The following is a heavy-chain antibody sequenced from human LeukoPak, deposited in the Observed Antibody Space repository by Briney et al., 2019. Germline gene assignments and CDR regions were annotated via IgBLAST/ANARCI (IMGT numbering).Heavy chain of an antibody. D-gene: IGHD6-13*01. Sequence: GGSLRLSCAASGFTFSSYGMSWVGQAPGKGLEWVSAISGSGGSTYYADSVKGRFTISRDNSKNTLYLQMNSLRAEDTAVYYCAKDREYSSSCADYWGQGTLVTVSS. CDR3: AKDREYSSSCADY. V-gene: IGHV3-23*01. CDR2: ISGSGGST. J-gene: IGHJ4*02. CDR1: GFTFSSYG.